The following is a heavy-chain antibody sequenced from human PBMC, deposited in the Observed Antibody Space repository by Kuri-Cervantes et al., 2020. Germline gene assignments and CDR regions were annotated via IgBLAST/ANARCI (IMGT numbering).Heavy chain of an antibody. V-gene: IGHV3-66*01. J-gene: IGHJ4*02. CDR3: ARDPIYGGNSGVDY. CDR2: LYSGGTT. D-gene: IGHD4-23*01. Sequence: GGSLRLSCAASEFTVSSNYMTWVRQAPGKGLEWVTVLYSGGTTYYADSVKGRFTISRDNSKNTLYLQMNSLRAEDTAVYYCARDPIYGGNSGVDYWGQGTLVTVSS. CDR1: EFTVSSNY.